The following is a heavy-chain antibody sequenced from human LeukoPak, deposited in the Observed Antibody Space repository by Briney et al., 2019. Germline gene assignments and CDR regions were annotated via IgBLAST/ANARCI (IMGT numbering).Heavy chain of an antibody. V-gene: IGHV3-7*01. CDR1: GFTFSSYW. CDR2: INEDESQK. D-gene: IGHD4-17*01. CDR3: VRPSTVTIY. Sequence: GGSLRLSCEASGFTFSSYWMTWVRQAPGKGLECVANINEDESQKYYVDSVKGRFTISRDNAKNSLFLEMNSLTADDTAVYYCVRPSTVTIYWGQGTPVTVSS. J-gene: IGHJ4*02.